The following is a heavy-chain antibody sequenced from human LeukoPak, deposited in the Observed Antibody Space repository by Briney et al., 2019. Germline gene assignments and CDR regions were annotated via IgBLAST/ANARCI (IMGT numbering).Heavy chain of an antibody. V-gene: IGHV3-21*01. CDR1: GFTFSSYS. J-gene: IGHJ4*02. CDR3: ARRKGAADIDY. D-gene: IGHD6-13*01. Sequence: GGSLRLSCAASGFTFSSYSMNWVRQAPGKGLEWVSSISSSSSYIYYADSVRGRFTISRDNAKNSLYLQMNSLRVEDTAVYYCARRKGAADIDYWGQGTLVIVSS. CDR2: ISSSSSYI.